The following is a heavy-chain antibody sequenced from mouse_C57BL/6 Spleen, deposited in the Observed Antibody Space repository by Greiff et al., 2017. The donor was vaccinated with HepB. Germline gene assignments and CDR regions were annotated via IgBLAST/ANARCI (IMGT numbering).Heavy chain of an antibody. CDR1: GYSITSGYD. D-gene: IGHD3-3*01. V-gene: IGHV3-1*01. Sequence: DVKLQESGPGMVKPSQSLSLTCTVTGYSITSGYDWHWIRHFPGNKLEWMGYISYSGSTNYNPSLKSRISITHDTSKNHFFLKLNSVTTEDTATYYCARGRDLDYFDYWGQGTTLTVSS. CDR2: ISYSGST. CDR3: ARGRDLDYFDY. J-gene: IGHJ2*01.